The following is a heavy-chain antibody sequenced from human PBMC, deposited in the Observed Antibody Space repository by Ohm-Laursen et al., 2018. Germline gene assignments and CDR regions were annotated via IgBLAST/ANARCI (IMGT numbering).Heavy chain of an antibody. Sequence: RSLRLSCTASGFTFSSYGMHWVRQAPGKGLEWVAVISYDGSNKYYADSVKGRFTISRDNSKNTLYLQMNSLRAEDTAVYYCAKGWQWLRGWGQGTLVTVSS. J-gene: IGHJ4*02. CDR2: ISYDGSNK. V-gene: IGHV3-30*18. CDR1: GFTFSSYG. D-gene: IGHD6-19*01. CDR3: AKGWQWLRG.